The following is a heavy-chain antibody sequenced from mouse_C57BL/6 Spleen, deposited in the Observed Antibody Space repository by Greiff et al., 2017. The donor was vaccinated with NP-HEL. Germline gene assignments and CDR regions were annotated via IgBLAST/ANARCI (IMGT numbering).Heavy chain of an antibody. D-gene: IGHD1-1*01. J-gene: IGHJ1*03. CDR1: GFTFSDYG. CDR3: ARTDYYGSRGRYFDV. V-gene: IGHV5-17*01. Sequence: EVQVVESGGGLVKPGGSLKLSCAASGFTFSDYGMHWVRQAPEKGLEWVAYISSGSSTIYYADTVKGRFTISRDNAKNTLFLQMTSLRSEDTAMYYCARTDYYGSRGRYFDVWGTGTTVTVSS. CDR2: ISSGSSTI.